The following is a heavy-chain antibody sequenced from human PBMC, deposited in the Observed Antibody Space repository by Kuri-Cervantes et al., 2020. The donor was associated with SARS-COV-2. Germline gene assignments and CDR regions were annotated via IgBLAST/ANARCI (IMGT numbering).Heavy chain of an antibody. J-gene: IGHJ3*02. V-gene: IGHV3-30*04. Sequence: GESLKISCAASGFTFSDSAMHWVRQAPGKGLEWVAFISYDGSSKDYADPVKGRLTISRDNSKNTLYLQMKSLRAEDTAVFYCAREGSEDAFETWGQGTRVTVSS. CDR1: GFTFSDSA. CDR3: AREGSEDAFET. CDR2: ISYDGSSK.